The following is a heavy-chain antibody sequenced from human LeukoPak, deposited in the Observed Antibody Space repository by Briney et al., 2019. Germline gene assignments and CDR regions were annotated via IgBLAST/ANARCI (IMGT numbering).Heavy chain of an antibody. Sequence: GGSLRLSCAASGFTFSNAWMSWVRQAPGKGLEWVGRIKSKTDGGTTDYAAPVKGRFTISRDDSKNTLYLQMNSLKTEDTAVYYCTTTVYVVVTAIRPDPDAFDIWGQGTMVTVSS. D-gene: IGHD2-21*02. CDR2: IKSKTDGGTT. V-gene: IGHV3-15*01. CDR3: TTTVYVVVTAIRPDPDAFDI. CDR1: GFTFSNAW. J-gene: IGHJ3*02.